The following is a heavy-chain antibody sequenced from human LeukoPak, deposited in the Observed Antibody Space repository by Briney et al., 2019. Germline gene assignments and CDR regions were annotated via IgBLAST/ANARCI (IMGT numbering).Heavy chain of an antibody. J-gene: IGHJ6*02. CDR1: GFTFSNYW. D-gene: IGHD3-10*01. CDR3: ARDYGRSRNYGMDV. V-gene: IGHV3-74*01. CDR2: INSDGSST. Sequence: GGSLRLSCAASGFTFSNYWMHWVRQAPGKGLVWVSRINSDGSSTTYADSVKGRFTISRDNAKNTLYLQMNSLRAEDTAVYYCARDYGRSRNYGMDVWGQGTTVTVSS.